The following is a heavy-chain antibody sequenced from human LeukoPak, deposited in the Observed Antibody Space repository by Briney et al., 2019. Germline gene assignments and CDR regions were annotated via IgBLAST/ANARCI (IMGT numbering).Heavy chain of an antibody. V-gene: IGHV4-61*01. J-gene: IGHJ6*02. CDR2: IYYSGST. CDR1: GGSVSSGSYY. CDR3: ARVHPLDYSNYYGMDV. D-gene: IGHD4-11*01. Sequence: PSETLSLTCTVSGGSVSSGSYYWSWIRQPPGKGLEWIGYIYYSGSTNYNPSLKSRVTISVDTSKNQFSLKLSSVTAADTAVYYCARVHPLDYSNYYGMDVWGQGTTVTVSS.